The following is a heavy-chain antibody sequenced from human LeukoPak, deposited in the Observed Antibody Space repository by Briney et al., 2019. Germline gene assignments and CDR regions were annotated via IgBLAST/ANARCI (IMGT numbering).Heavy chain of an antibody. CDR1: GFTFSSYG. V-gene: IGHV3-30*18. J-gene: IGHJ4*02. Sequence: PGRSLRLSCAASGFTFSSYGMHWVRQAPGKGLEWVAVISYDGSNKYYADSVKGRFAISRDNSKNTLYLQMNSLRAEDTAVYYCAKDPSEMSYYSDYWGQGTLVTVSS. CDR2: ISYDGSNK. D-gene: IGHD5-24*01. CDR3: AKDPSEMSYYSDY.